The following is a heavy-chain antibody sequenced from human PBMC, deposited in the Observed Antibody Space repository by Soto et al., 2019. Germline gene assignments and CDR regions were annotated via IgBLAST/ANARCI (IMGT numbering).Heavy chain of an antibody. CDR2: ISYDGSNK. J-gene: IGHJ6*01. CDR3: AKDRGIAAARYYYYGMDV. CDR1: GFTFSSYG. Sequence: ESGGGVVQPGRSLRLSCAASGFTFSSYGMHWVRQAPGKGLEWVAVISYDGSNKYYADSVKGRFTISRDNSKNTLYLQMNSLRAEDTVVYYCAKDRGIAAARYYYYGMDVW. V-gene: IGHV3-30*18. D-gene: IGHD6-13*01.